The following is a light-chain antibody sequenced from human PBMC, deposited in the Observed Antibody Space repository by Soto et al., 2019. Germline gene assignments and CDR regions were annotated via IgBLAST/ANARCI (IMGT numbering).Light chain of an antibody. V-gene: IGKV1-5*01. J-gene: IGKJ5*01. CDR2: DAS. CDR3: QQYNNWPPSIT. Sequence: DVQMTQSPSTLSASVGDRVTITCRASQSISSWLAWYQEKPGKVPKVLIYDASNLESGVPSRFSGSGSGTEFTLTISSLQSEDFAVYYCQQYNNWPPSITFGQGTRLEIK. CDR1: QSISSW.